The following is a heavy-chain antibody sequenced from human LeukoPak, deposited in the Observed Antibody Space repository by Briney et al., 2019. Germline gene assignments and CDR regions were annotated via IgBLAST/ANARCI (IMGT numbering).Heavy chain of an antibody. Sequence: SETLSLTCTVSGGSISSSSYYWGWIRQPPGKGLEWIGSISYRGSASYSPPLKSRVTISVDTSKNQLSLKLTSVTPADTAVYFCARPSSDGSYYYWGQGTLVTVSS. CDR1: GGSISSSSYY. CDR3: ARPSSDGSYYY. J-gene: IGHJ4*02. V-gene: IGHV4-39*01. CDR2: ISYRGSA. D-gene: IGHD1-26*01.